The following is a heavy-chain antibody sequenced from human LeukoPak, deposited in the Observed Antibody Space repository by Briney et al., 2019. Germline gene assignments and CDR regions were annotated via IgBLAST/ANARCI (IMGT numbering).Heavy chain of an antibody. CDR2: ISAHNGNT. CDR3: ARVQPYDTDAFDI. D-gene: IGHD3-22*01. V-gene: IGHV1-18*01. CDR1: GYTFTSYG. J-gene: IGHJ3*02. Sequence: GASVKVSCKASGYTFTSYGISWVRQAPGQGLEWMGWISAHNGNTNYAQKLQGRVTVTTNTSTSTAYMELRSLRSDDTAVYYCARVQPYDTDAFDIWGQGTMVTVSS.